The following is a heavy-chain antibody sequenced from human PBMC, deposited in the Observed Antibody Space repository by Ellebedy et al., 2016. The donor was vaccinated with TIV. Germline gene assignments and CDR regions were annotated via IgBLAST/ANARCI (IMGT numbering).Heavy chain of an antibody. Sequence: GESLKISCAASGFTFSDYWMAWVRQAPGKGLEWVASINNDGSGKYYVDSVKGRFTISRDDSKKTLYLQMNSLRAEDTAVYYCAKGRGGGSDSSAPRYYFDYWGLGTLVTVSS. CDR1: GFTFSDYW. CDR3: AKGRGGGSDSSAPRYYFDY. J-gene: IGHJ4*02. D-gene: IGHD3-22*01. CDR2: INNDGSGK. V-gene: IGHV3-7*03.